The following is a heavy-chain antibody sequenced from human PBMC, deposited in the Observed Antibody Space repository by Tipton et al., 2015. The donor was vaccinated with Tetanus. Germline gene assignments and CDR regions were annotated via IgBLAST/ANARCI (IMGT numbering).Heavy chain of an antibody. Sequence: QLVQSGAEVKKPGESLKISCKGSGYSFTSYWIGWVRQMPAKGLEWMGIIYPGDSDTRYSPSFHGQVTISADKSISTAYLQWSSRKASDTAMYYCARNSGARDRHYYYGMDVWGQGTTVTVSS. CDR3: ARNSGARDRHYYYGMDV. CDR2: IYPGDSDT. V-gene: IGHV5-51*01. J-gene: IGHJ6*02. CDR1: GYSFTSYW. D-gene: IGHD6-19*01.